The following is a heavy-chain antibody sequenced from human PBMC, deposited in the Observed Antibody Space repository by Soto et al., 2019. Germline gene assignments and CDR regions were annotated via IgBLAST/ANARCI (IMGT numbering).Heavy chain of an antibody. CDR2: MYHSGNT. CDR3: ASSKYDVVAGSVWFDP. V-gene: IGHV4-30-2*01. CDR1: GGCLNSGGYS. J-gene: IGHJ5*02. D-gene: IGHD2-21*01. Sequence: TVSLTCXVPGGCLNSGGYSWGWIRQPPGQGLEWIGYMYHSGNTYYNPSLKGRVTISLDHSRNQFSLRLNSVTAADTAVYFRASSKYDVVAGSVWFDPWGQGTLVTVSS.